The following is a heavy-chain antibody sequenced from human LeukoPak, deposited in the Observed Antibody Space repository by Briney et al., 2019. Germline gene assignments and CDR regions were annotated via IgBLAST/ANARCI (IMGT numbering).Heavy chain of an antibody. J-gene: IGHJ6*03. CDR1: GYTFTGYY. CDR2: INPNSGGT. CDR3: ARGYYDFWSGYYMDV. Sequence: ASVKVSCKASGYTFTGYYMHWVRQAPGQGLEWMGWINPNSGGTNYAQKFQGRATMTRDTSISTAYMELSRLRSDDTAVYYCARGYYDFWSGYYMDVWGKGTTVTVSS. D-gene: IGHD3-3*01. V-gene: IGHV1-2*02.